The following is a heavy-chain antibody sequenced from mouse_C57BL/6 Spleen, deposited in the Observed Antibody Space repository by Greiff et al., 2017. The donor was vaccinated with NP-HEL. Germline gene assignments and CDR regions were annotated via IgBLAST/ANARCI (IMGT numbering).Heavy chain of an antibody. CDR1: GYTFTDYN. D-gene: IGHD1-1*01. V-gene: IGHV1-18*01. CDR3: ARGDSSYVNYCDY. CDR2: INPNNGGT. Sequence: EVQLQQSGPELVKPGASVKIPCKASGYTFTDYNMDWVKQSHGKSLEWIGDINPNNGGTIYNQKFKGKATLTVDKYSRTAYMELRSLTSEETACYYCARGDSSYVNYCDYWGQGTTLTVSS. J-gene: IGHJ2*01.